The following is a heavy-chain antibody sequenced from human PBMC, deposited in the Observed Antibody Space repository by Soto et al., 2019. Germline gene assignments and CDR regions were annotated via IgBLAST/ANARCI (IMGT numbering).Heavy chain of an antibody. CDR1: GFTFSSYA. V-gene: IGHV3-30*04. CDR3: ARDQNSYGFDY. D-gene: IGHD5-18*01. Sequence: GGSLRLSCAASGFTFSSYAMHWVRQAPGKGLEWVAVRSYDGSNKYYADSVKGRFTISRANSKNTLYLQMNSLRAEDTAAYYCARDQNSYGFDYWGQGTLVTVSS. CDR2: RSYDGSNK. J-gene: IGHJ4*02.